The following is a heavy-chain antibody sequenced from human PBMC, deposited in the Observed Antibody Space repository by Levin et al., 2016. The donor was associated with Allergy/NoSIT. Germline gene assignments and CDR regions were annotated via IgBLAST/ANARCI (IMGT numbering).Heavy chain of an antibody. D-gene: IGHD6-13*01. Sequence: VRQAPGKGLEWVSSISSSSSYIYYADSVTGRFTISRDNAKNTLYLQMNSLRAEDTAVYYCARDHEQQLIYGMDVWGQGTTVTVSS. CDR2: ISSSSSYI. V-gene: IGHV3-21*01. CDR3: ARDHEQQLIYGMDV. J-gene: IGHJ6*02.